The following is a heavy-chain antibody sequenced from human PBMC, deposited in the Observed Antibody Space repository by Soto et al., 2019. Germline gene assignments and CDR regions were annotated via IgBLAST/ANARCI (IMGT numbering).Heavy chain of an antibody. CDR1: GGSISSYY. Sequence: SETLSLTCTVSGGSISSYYWSWIRQPPGKGLEWIGYIYYSGSTNYNPSLKSRVTISVDTSKNQFSLKLSSVTAADTAVYYFARLELEENYYYYMDVWGKGTTVTVSS. J-gene: IGHJ6*03. CDR3: ARLELEENYYYYMDV. CDR2: IYYSGST. D-gene: IGHD3-10*01. V-gene: IGHV4-59*08.